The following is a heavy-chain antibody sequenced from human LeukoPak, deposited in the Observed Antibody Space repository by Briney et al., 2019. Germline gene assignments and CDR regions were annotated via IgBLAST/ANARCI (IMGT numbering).Heavy chain of an antibody. CDR1: GFTFDDYA. V-gene: IGHV3-9*01. Sequence: GRSLRLSCAASGFTFDDYAMHWVRQAPGKGLEWVSGISWNSGSIGYADSVKGRFTISRDNSKNSLYLQMNSLRAEDTALYYCVKGSVAGSPLFDYWGQGTLVTVSS. D-gene: IGHD6-19*01. CDR3: VKGSVAGSPLFDY. J-gene: IGHJ4*02. CDR2: ISWNSGSI.